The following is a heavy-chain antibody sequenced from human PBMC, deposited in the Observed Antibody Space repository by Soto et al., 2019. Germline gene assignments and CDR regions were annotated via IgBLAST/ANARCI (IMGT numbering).Heavy chain of an antibody. J-gene: IGHJ4*02. CDR3: AKDLGDYGDTY. CDR2: IWYDGSNK. Sequence: QVQLVESGGGVVQPGRSLRLSCAASGFTFSSYGMHWVRQAPGKGLEWVAVIWYDGSNKYYADSVKGRFTISRDNSKNTLYLQMNSLRAEDTAVYYCAKDLGDYGDTYWGQGTLVTVSS. V-gene: IGHV3-33*06. CDR1: GFTFSSYG. D-gene: IGHD4-17*01.